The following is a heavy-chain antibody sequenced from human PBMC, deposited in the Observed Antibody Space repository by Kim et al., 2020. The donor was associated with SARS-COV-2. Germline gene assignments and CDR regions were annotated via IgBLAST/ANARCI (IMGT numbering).Heavy chain of an antibody. V-gene: IGHV4-39*07. Sequence: TYYNPSLKSRVTISVDTSKNQFSLKRSSVTAADTAVYYCARGGIVGAITGWGQGTLVTVSS. D-gene: IGHD1-26*01. J-gene: IGHJ4*02. CDR3: ARGGIVGAITG. CDR2: T.